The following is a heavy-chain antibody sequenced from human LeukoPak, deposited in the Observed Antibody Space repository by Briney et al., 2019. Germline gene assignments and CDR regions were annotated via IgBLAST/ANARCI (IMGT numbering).Heavy chain of an antibody. J-gene: IGHJ2*01. D-gene: IGHD4-17*01. CDR3: AREPEESYDYGDYDWYFDL. CDR1: GGTFSSYA. CDR2: IIPIFGIA. Sequence: ASVKVSCKASGGTFSSYAISWVRQAPGQGLEWMGRIIPIFGIANYAQKFQGRVTITADKSTSTAYMELSSLRSEDTAVYYCAREPEESYDYGDYDWYFDLWGRSTLVTVSS. V-gene: IGHV1-69*04.